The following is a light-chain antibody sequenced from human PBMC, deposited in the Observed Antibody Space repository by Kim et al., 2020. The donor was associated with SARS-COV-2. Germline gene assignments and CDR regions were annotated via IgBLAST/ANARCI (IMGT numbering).Light chain of an antibody. CDR3: AAWDDSPDGYVV. CDR1: TSNIETNT. CDR2: TNN. Sequence: QRVSISCSGSTSNIETNTVNWYQQLPGAAPRLLIHTNNQRPSGGPDRFSGSRFGTSASLTISGLQSEDEADYFCAAWDDSPDGYVVFGGGTQRTVL. V-gene: IGLV1-44*01. J-gene: IGLJ2*01.